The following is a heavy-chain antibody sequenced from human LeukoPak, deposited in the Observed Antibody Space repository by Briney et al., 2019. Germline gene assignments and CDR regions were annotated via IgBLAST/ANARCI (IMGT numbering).Heavy chain of an antibody. D-gene: IGHD2-2*01. CDR1: GFTFSSYA. V-gene: IGHV3-23*01. CDR2: ISGSGGST. J-gene: IGHJ3*02. CDR3: AKGLTFLGYCSSTSCYSRGDAFDI. Sequence: HPGGSLRLSCAASGFTFSSYAMSWVREAPGKGLEWGSAISGSGGSTYYADSVKGRFTISRDNSKNTLYLQMNSLRAEDTAVYYCAKGLTFLGYCSSTSCYSRGDAFDIWGQGTMVTVSS.